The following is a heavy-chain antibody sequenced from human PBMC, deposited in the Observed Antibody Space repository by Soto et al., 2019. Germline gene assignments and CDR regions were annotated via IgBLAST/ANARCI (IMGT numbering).Heavy chain of an antibody. V-gene: IGHV3-33*01. D-gene: IGHD2-2*01. CDR1: GFTFSSYG. CDR3: ATDFQDIVVEPGAPGQYFYGLAV. CDR2: IWYDGSNK. J-gene: IGHJ6*02. Sequence: QVQLVESGGGVVQPGRSLRLSCAASGFTFSSYGMHWVRQAPGKGLEWVAVIWYDGSNKYYGDSMKGRFTISRDNSKNTLFLQKNSLRAENTAVYYCATDFQDIVVEPGAPGQYFYGLAVWGQGTTVTVSS.